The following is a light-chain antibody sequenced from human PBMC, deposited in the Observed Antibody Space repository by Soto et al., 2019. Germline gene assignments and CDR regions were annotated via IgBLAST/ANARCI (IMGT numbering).Light chain of an antibody. Sequence: EIVLTQSPGTLSLSPGERATLSCRASQSVSSSYLAWYQQKPGQAPRLLIYGASSRATGIPDRFSGSGSGTHFTLTISRLETEDFAVYYCQQYGSPPWTFGQGTKVDI. CDR2: GAS. CDR3: QQYGSPPWT. CDR1: QSVSSSY. J-gene: IGKJ1*01. V-gene: IGKV3-20*01.